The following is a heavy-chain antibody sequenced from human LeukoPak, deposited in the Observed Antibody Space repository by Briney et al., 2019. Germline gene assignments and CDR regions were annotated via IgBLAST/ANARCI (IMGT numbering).Heavy chain of an antibody. CDR3: ARGGQGDGYSADEAFDF. Sequence: SQTLSLTCAISGDSVSGNSTAYNWIRQSPSRGLEWLGRTYYRSKWYNDYAVSVKSRITINPDTSKNQLSLQLNSVTPDDTAVYYCARGGQGDGYSADEAFDFWGQGTTVTVSS. J-gene: IGHJ3*01. D-gene: IGHD5-24*01. CDR2: TYYRSKWYN. CDR1: GDSVSGNSTA. V-gene: IGHV6-1*01.